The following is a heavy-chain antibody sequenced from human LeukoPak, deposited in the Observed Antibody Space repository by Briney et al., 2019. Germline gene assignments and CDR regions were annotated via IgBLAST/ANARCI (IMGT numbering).Heavy chain of an antibody. CDR3: ARVGTGSSSWYPGTDYYMDV. Sequence: ASVKVSCKASGYTFTSYGISWVRQAPGQGLEWMGWISAYNGNTNYAQKLQGRVTITTDTSTSTAYMELRSLRSDDTAVYYCARVGTGSSSWYPGTDYYMDVWGKGTTVTVSS. D-gene: IGHD6-13*01. CDR2: ISAYNGNT. J-gene: IGHJ6*03. V-gene: IGHV1-18*01. CDR1: GYTFTSYG.